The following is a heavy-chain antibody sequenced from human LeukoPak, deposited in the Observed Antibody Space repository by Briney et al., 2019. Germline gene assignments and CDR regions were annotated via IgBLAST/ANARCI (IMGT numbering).Heavy chain of an antibody. CDR1: GGSVRNYY. CDR2: IYYSGST. CDR3: ARGGDIAAAAGMSDY. J-gene: IGHJ4*02. Sequence: SETLSLTCSVSGGSVRNYYWNWIRQPPGKGLEWIGWIYYSGSTNSNPSLKSRVTISVDTSKNQFSLKLTSVTAADTAVYYCARGGDIAAAAGMSDYRGQGALVTVSS. D-gene: IGHD6-13*01. V-gene: IGHV4-59*08.